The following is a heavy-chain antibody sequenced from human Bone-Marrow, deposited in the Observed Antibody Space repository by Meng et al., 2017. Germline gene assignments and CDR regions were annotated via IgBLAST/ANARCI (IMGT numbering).Heavy chain of an antibody. CDR1: GYTFTSYA. CDR2: IDPNTGNP. V-gene: IGHV7-4-1*02. CDR3: ARDSPLDGYSLLDY. D-gene: IGHD5-24*01. J-gene: IGHJ4*02. Sequence: QVQLVQSGSELKQPWALVKVSCRPSGYTFTSYAINWVRQAPGQGPDWMGWIDPNTGNPTYDQGFTGRFVFSLDTSVSTAYLQINSLRADDTAVYYCARDSPLDGYSLLDYWGQGTLVTVSS.